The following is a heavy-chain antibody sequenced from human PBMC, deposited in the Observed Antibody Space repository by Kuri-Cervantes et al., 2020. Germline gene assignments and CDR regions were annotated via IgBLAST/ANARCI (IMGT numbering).Heavy chain of an antibody. CDR3: ARAHYYGSGSYRY. D-gene: IGHD3-10*01. Sequence: SVKVSCKASGYTFTSYAMHWVRQAPGQRLEWMGGIIPIFGTANYAQKFQGRVTITADESTSTAYMELSSLRSEDTAVYYCARAHYYGSGSYRYWGQGTLVTVSS. CDR1: GYTFTSYA. J-gene: IGHJ4*02. CDR2: IIPIFGTA. V-gene: IGHV1-69*13.